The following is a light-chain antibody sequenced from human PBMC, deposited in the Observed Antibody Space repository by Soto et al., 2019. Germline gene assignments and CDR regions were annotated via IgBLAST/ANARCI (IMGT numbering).Light chain of an antibody. CDR2: TNN. J-gene: IGLJ1*01. V-gene: IGLV1-44*01. CDR3: AAWDDSLGAYV. CDR1: NSNIGTNT. Sequence: LTQPPSASATPGQRVTISCSGSNSNIGTNTVNWYQQLPGTAPRLLIYTNNQRPSGVPQRFSGSKTGTSASLAIGGLQSEDGADYYCAAWDDSLGAYVFGTGTKVTVL.